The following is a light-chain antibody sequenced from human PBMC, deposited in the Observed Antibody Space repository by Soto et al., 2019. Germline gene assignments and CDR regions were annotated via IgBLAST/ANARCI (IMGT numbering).Light chain of an antibody. Sequence: DIQMTQSPSTLSASVGDRVTITCRASQSISTWLAWYQQKPGKAPNLLIYKASNLESGVPSRFSGSGSGTEFTLTISGLQRDDFATYYCQQSETYYTFGQGTKLEIK. J-gene: IGKJ2*01. CDR2: KAS. V-gene: IGKV1-5*03. CDR1: QSISTW. CDR3: QQSETYYT.